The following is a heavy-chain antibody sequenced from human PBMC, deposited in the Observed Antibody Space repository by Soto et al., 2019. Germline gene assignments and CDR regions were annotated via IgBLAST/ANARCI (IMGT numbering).Heavy chain of an antibody. CDR1: GITFSSYA. CDR3: ARAISGYVT. V-gene: IGHV1-3*01. CDR2: INAGNGDT. Sequence: ASVKVSCKASGITFSSYAMYWVRQAPGQRLEWMGWINAGNGDTRYSQIFQGRVTLTRDTSASTVYLDLSSLRSEDTAIYYCARAISGYVTWGQ. D-gene: IGHD5-12*01. J-gene: IGHJ5*02.